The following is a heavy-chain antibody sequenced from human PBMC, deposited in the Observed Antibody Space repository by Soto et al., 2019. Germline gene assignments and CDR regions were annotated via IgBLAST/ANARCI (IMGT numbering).Heavy chain of an antibody. Sequence: QVQLKESGPGLVKPSGTLSLSCAVSGGSIKTDNWWSWVRQSPGKGLEWIGEVYHTERINYNPSLQGRVSISNDTSENQFSLHLTSVNAVDTGVYFCARNHYHSVSESLGTVSGFDSWGQGTLVTVSS. D-gene: IGHD3-3*01. J-gene: IGHJ4*02. CDR1: GGSIKTDNW. V-gene: IGHV4-4*02. CDR3: ARNHYHSVSESLGTVSGFDS. CDR2: VYHTERI.